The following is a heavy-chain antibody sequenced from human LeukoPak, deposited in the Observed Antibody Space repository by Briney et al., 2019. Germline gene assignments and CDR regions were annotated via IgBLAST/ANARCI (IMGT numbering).Heavy chain of an antibody. CDR1: GFTFSSYA. J-gene: IGHJ4*02. CDR3: AKTPKYSSSWYEQMYYIDY. Sequence: GGSMRLSCAASGFTFSSYAMSWVRQAPGKGLEWVSAISGSGGSTYYADSVKGRFTISRDNSKNTLYLQMNSLRAEDTAVYYCAKTPKYSSSWYEQMYYIDYWGQGTLVTVSS. CDR2: ISGSGGST. V-gene: IGHV3-23*01. D-gene: IGHD6-13*01.